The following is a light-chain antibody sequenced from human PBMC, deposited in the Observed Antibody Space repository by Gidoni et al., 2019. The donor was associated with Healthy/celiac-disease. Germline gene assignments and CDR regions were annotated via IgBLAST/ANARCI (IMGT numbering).Light chain of an antibody. J-gene: IGLJ2*01. CDR3: SSYAGSNNLV. Sequence: GSPGQSVTISCTGTSSDVGGYNYVSWYQQHPGKAPKLMIYEVSKRPSGVPDRFSGSKSGNTASLTVSGLQAEDEADYYCSSYAGSNNLVFGGGTKLTVL. V-gene: IGLV2-8*01. CDR1: SSDVGGYNY. CDR2: EVS.